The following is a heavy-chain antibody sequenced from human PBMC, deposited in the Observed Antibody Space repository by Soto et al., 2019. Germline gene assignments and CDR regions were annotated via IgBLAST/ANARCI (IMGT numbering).Heavy chain of an antibody. D-gene: IGHD3-3*01. CDR2: ISTNGGST. Sequence: LRLSCSASGFTFSSYAMHWVRQAPGKGLEYVSSISTNGGSTHYADSVKGRFTISRDNSKNTQYLQMNSLRAEDTAVYYCAKRQYYDYLDNWFDPWGQGTLVTVSS. CDR3: AKRQYYDYLDNWFDP. V-gene: IGHV3-64D*06. CDR1: GFTFSSYA. J-gene: IGHJ5*02.